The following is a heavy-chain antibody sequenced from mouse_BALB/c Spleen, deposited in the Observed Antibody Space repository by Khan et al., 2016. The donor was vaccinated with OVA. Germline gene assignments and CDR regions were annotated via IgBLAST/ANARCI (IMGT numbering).Heavy chain of an antibody. CDR2: ISSTGSYT. D-gene: IGHD2-10*01. Sequence: EVKLVESGGGLVKPGGSLKLSCEVSGFAFNSYDMSWVRQTPEKRLEWVATISSTGSYTYYPDSVKGRFTISSDTARNTLYLHISRLTSEGTALYYCTRPSYYGNPWFTYWGQGTLVTGSA. CDR3: TRPSYYGNPWFTY. V-gene: IGHV5-9*02. J-gene: IGHJ3*01. CDR1: GFAFNSYD.